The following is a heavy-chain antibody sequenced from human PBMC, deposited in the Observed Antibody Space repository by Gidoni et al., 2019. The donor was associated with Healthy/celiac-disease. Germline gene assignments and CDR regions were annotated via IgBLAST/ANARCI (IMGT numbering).Heavy chain of an antibody. V-gene: IGHV1-69*06. CDR1: GGTFSSYA. J-gene: IGHJ5*02. D-gene: IGHD3-22*01. CDR2: IIPIFGTA. Sequence: QVQLVQSGAEVKKPGSSVKVSCKASGGTFSSYAISWVRQAPGQGLEWMGGIIPIFGTANYAQKFQGRVTITADKSTSTAYMELSSLRSEDTAVYYCARSVFYYDSSGYSPPFDPWGQGTLVTVSS. CDR3: ARSVFYYDSSGYSPPFDP.